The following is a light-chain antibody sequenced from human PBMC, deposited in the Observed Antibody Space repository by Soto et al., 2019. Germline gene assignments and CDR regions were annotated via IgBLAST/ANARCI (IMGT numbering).Light chain of an antibody. CDR3: QHRGNWPSLT. V-gene: IGKV3-11*01. Sequence: EIVLTQSPATLSLSPGERATLSCRASQSISSSLAWYQQRPGQAPRLVIYEASNRATGIPARFSGSGSGTDSTLTIISLEPEDFAVYFCQHRGNWPSLTFGGGTTVEVK. CDR2: EAS. CDR1: QSISSS. J-gene: IGKJ4*01.